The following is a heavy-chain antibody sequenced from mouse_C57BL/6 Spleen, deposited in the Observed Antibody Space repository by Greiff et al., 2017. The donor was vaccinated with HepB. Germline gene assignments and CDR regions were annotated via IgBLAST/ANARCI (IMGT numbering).Heavy chain of an antibody. CDR2: ISSGGDYI. Sequence: EVNVVESGEGLVKPGGSLKLSCAASGFTFSSYAMSWVRQTPEKRLEWVAYISSGGDYIYYADTVKGRFTISRDNARNTLYLQMSSLKSEDTAMYYCTRDRGAQATSYYAMDYWGQGTSVTVSS. CDR1: GFTFSSYA. J-gene: IGHJ4*01. V-gene: IGHV5-9-1*02. D-gene: IGHD3-2*02. CDR3: TRDRGAQATSYYAMDY.